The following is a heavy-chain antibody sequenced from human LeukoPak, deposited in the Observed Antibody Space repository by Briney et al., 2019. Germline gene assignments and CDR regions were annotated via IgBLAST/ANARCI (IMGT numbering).Heavy chain of an antibody. D-gene: IGHD5-12*01. J-gene: IGHJ4*02. CDR3: ARGGGATRIDY. CDR1: GDSLRRGTYY. CDR2: IYTSGST. Sequence: PSQTLSLTCSVSGDSLRRGTYYWSWIRQPAGKGLEWIGRIYTSGSTSYNPSRKSRVTISVDTSKKQFSRKWTSVTGARTAVHYCARGGGATRIDYWGQGTLVTVSS. V-gene: IGHV4-61*02.